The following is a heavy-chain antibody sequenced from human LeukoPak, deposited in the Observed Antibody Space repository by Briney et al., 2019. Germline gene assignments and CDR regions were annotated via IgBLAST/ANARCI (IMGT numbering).Heavy chain of an antibody. D-gene: IGHD3-22*01. CDR2: ISYDGSNK. CDR1: GFTFSSYA. CDR3: AKDLYYDSSGYQFDY. Sequence: GGSLRLSCAASGFTFSSYAMHWVRQAPGKGLEWVAVISYDGSNKYYADSVKGRFTISRDNSKNTLYLQMNSLRADDTAVYYCAKDLYYDSSGYQFDYWGQGTLVTVSS. J-gene: IGHJ4*02. V-gene: IGHV3-30*04.